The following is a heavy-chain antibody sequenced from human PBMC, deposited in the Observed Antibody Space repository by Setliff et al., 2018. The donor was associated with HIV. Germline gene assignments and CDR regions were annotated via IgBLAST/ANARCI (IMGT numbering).Heavy chain of an antibody. CDR2: IYYSGST. J-gene: IGHJ6*03. CDR1: GASISSSGYY. D-gene: IGHD3-22*01. V-gene: IGHV4-39*07. CDR3: ARGVVGSYYDYVNIYYHDYIDL. Sequence: SETLSLTCTVSGASISSSGYYWGWIRQPPGKGLEWIGTIYYSGSTYYNPSLKSRVTISVDTSKNQISLKVDSVTAADTAIYFCARGVVGSYYDYVNIYYHDYIDLWGKGTTVTVSS.